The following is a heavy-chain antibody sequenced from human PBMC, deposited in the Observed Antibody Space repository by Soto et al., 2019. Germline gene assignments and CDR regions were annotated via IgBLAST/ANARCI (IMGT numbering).Heavy chain of an antibody. Sequence: EVQLVESGGGLVQPGGSLRLSCAASGFSFSIYSMNWVRQSPGKGLEWVSYISGSSSAKNYADSVKGRFTVSRDNARNSLYLQWNSLRDEDTAVYCCAILTGPTNPFDSWGQGTLVTVSS. D-gene: IGHD1-20*01. CDR1: GFSFSIYS. CDR3: AILTGPTNPFDS. V-gene: IGHV3-48*02. CDR2: ISGSSSAK. J-gene: IGHJ4*02.